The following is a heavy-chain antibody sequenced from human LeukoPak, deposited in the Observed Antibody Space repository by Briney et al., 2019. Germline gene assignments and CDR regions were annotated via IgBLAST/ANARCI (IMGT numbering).Heavy chain of an antibody. J-gene: IGHJ6*03. CDR3: ALEVLSYSYYYYMDV. CDR1: GFSLSTSGVG. Sequence: ESGLTLVNPTQTLTLTCTFSGFSLSTSGVGVGWIRQPPGKALEWLALIYWDDDKRYSPSLKSRLTITKDTSKNQVVLTMTNMDPVDTATYYCALEVLSYSYYYYMDVWGKGTTVTVSS. V-gene: IGHV2-5*02. D-gene: IGHD3-10*01. CDR2: IYWDDDK.